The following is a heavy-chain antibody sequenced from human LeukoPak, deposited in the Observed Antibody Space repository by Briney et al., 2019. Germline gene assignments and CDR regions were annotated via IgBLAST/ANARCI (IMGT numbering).Heavy chain of an antibody. D-gene: IGHD6-19*01. V-gene: IGHV3-23*01. CDR3: AKDGSASSGPYWYFDL. Sequence: PGGSLRLSCAASGFTFSSYAMSWVRQAPGKGLEWVSAISGSGGSTYYADSVKGRFTISRDNSKNTLYLQMNSLRAEDTAVYYCAKDGSASSGPYWYFDLWGRGTLVTVSS. J-gene: IGHJ2*01. CDR2: ISGSGGST. CDR1: GFTFSSYA.